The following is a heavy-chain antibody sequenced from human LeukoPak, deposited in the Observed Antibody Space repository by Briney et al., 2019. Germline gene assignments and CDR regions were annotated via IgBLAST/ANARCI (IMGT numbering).Heavy chain of an antibody. CDR1: GFTFISYS. D-gene: IGHD3-22*01. V-gene: IGHV3-21*01. J-gene: IGHJ4*02. CDR2: ISSSSSYM. Sequence: KSGGSLRLSFAASGFTFISYSMNWVRQAPGKGLGWVSSISSSSSYMYYADSVKGRFTISRDNAKNSLYLQMNSLRAEDTAVYYCARTIEPSSGYYSPEDTTEYYFDYWGQGTLVTVPS. CDR3: ARTIEPSSGYYSPEDTTEYYFDY.